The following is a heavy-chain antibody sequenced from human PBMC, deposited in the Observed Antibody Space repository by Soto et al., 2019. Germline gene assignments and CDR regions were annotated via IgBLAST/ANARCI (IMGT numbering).Heavy chain of an antibody. CDR3: ARGQGDYVHDY. V-gene: IGHV4-59*01. Sequence: PSETLSLTCTVSGGSISSYYWSWIRQPPGKGLEWIGYIYYSGSTNYNPSLKSRVTISVDTSKNQFSLKLSSVTAADTAVYYCARGQGDYVHDYWGQGTLVTVSS. CDR1: GGSISSYY. D-gene: IGHD4-17*01. J-gene: IGHJ4*02. CDR2: IYYSGST.